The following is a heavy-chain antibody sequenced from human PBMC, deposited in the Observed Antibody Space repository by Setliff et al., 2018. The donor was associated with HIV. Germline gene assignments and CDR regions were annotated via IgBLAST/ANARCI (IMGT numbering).Heavy chain of an antibody. V-gene: IGHV4-39*01. CDR1: VGSLSTSSFY. CDR2: IYFSGST. J-gene: IGHJ5*02. Sequence: SETLSLTCTVSVGSLSTSSFYWGWIRQPPGKGLQWIGSIYFSGSTYYNPSLKSRVTISVDTSKNQFSLKLRSVTAADTGIYYCARHRSYGDYDPNWFDTWGQGAPVTVSS. D-gene: IGHD4-17*01. CDR3: ARHRSYGDYDPNWFDT.